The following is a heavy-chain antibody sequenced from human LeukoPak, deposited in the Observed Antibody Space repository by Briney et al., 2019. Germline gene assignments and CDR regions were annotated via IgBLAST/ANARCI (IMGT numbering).Heavy chain of an antibody. CDR3: AKGGGWIDAFDI. Sequence: PGGSLRLSCAASGFTFSSYSMNWVRQAPGKGLEWVSSISSSSSYIYYADSVKGRFTISRDNSKNTLYLQMNSLRAEDTAVYYCAKGGGWIDAFDIWGQGTMVTVSS. CDR1: GFTFSSYS. V-gene: IGHV3-21*04. D-gene: IGHD6-19*01. J-gene: IGHJ3*02. CDR2: ISSSSSYI.